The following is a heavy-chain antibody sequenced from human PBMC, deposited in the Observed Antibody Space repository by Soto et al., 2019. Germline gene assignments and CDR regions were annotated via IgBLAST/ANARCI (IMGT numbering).Heavy chain of an antibody. CDR2: IDPSDSYT. Sequence: LGGSLNISCKGSGYSFTSYWISWVRQMPGKGREWMGRIDPSDSYTNYSPSFQGHVTISADKSISTAYLQWSSLKASDTAMYYCASHPHYYYYDSSGPDAFDIWGQGTMVTVSS. CDR3: ASHPHYYYYDSSGPDAFDI. V-gene: IGHV5-10-1*01. CDR1: GYSFTSYW. J-gene: IGHJ3*02. D-gene: IGHD3-22*01.